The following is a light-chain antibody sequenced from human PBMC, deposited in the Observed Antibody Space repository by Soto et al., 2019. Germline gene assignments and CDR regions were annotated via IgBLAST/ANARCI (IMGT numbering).Light chain of an antibody. CDR3: CSYAGSYTLV. J-gene: IGLJ2*01. CDR2: DVS. V-gene: IGLV2-11*01. CDR1: SSDVGGYKY. Sequence: QSALTQPRSVSGSPGQSVTISCTGTSSDVGGYKYVSWYRQHPGKAPKLMIYDVSRRPSGVPDRFSGSKSGNTASLTISGLQAEDEADYYCCSYAGSYTLVFGGGTKVTVL.